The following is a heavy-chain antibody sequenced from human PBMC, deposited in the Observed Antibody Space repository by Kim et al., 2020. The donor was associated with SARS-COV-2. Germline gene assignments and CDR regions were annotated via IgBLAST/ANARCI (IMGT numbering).Heavy chain of an antibody. V-gene: IGHV3-23*01. CDR1: GFTFSSYA. J-gene: IGHJ4*02. CDR2: ISGSGGST. Sequence: GGSLRLSCAASGFTFSSYAMSWVRQAPGKGLEWVSAISGSGGSTYYADSVKGRFTISRDNSKNTLYLQMNSLRAEDTAVYYCAKGDQGGKLSLVATITLYYFDYWGQGTLVTVSS. D-gene: IGHD5-12*01. CDR3: AKGDQGGKLSLVATITLYYFDY.